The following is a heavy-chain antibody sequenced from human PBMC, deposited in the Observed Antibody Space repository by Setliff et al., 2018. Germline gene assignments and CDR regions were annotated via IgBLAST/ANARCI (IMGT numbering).Heavy chain of an antibody. CDR3: ARSFSRREKFLLDY. Sequence: SETLSLTCNVSGDSMSFSYWSWIRQPPGKGLEWIGYIYYSGSTDSHPSLKSRVSISIDTSKNQFSLKVSSVTAADTAVYYCARSFSRREKFLLDYWGQGALVTVSS. J-gene: IGHJ4*02. CDR2: IYYSGST. CDR1: GDSMSFSY. V-gene: IGHV4-59*12.